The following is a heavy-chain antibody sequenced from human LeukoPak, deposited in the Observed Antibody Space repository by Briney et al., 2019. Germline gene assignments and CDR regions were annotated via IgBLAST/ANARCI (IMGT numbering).Heavy chain of an antibody. V-gene: IGHV4-34*01. D-gene: IGHD3-22*01. J-gene: IGHJ4*02. CDR3: ARVGRDYYDSSGYSYFDY. CDR1: GGSFSGYY. Sequence: PSETLSLTCAVYGGSFSGYYWSWIRQPPGKGLEWIGEINHSGSTNYNPSLKSRVTISVDTSKNQFSLKLSSVTAADTAVYYCARVGRDYYDSSGYSYFDYWGRGTLVTVSS. CDR2: INHSGST.